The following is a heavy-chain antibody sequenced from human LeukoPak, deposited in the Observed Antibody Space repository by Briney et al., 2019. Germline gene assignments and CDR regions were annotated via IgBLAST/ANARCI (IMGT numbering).Heavy chain of an antibody. J-gene: IGHJ3*02. CDR3: AKGPYGPGAFDI. V-gene: IGHV3-23*01. Sequence: GGSLRLSCAASGFTFSSSVMSWVRQAPGKGLEWVSDIGGSRGTTNYADSVKGRFTISRDSSKNTLYLQMNSLRAEDTAVYYCAKGPYGPGAFDIWGQGTMVTVSS. CDR2: IGGSRGTT. D-gene: IGHD3-10*01. CDR1: GFTFSSSV.